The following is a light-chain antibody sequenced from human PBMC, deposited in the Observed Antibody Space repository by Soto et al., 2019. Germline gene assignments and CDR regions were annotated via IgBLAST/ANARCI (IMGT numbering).Light chain of an antibody. CDR3: AAWDDSRNGFNGV. V-gene: IGLV1-44*01. J-gene: IGLJ3*02. CDR2: SNN. CDR1: SSNIGSNT. Sequence: QSVLTQPPSASGTPGQRVTISCSGSSSNIGSNTVNWYQQLPGTAPKLLIYSNNQRPSGVPDRFSGSKSGTSASLAISGLQSEDEADYCCAAWDDSRNGFNGVFGGRTKLTVL.